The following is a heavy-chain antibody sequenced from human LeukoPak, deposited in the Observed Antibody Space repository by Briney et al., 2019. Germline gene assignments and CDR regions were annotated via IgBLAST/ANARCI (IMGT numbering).Heavy chain of an antibody. V-gene: IGHV4-59*08. CDR3: ARLNGGS. J-gene: IGHJ5*02. CDR2: IYHGGST. CDR1: GGSLTGYY. Sequence: SETLSLTCSVSGGSLTGYYWSWIRQPPGKGLEWIGYIYHGGSTNYNPSLKSRVTISVDTSKNQFSLKVTSATAADTAVYYCARLNGGSWGQGTLVTVSS. D-gene: IGHD2-8*01.